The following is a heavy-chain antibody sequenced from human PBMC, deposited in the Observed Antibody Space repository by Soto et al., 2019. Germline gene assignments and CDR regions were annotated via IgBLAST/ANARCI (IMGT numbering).Heavy chain of an antibody. CDR1: DFILSDAW. CDR3: ASDRDSSGLRRYDY. Sequence: EVQLEESGGGLIKPGESLTLSCAASDFILSDAWMKWVRQAPGKGLEWVGRIKSKAHGGTTDYAGPLKGRFTILRDDSKNTLYLQMNSLQTEDTARYYCASDRDSSGLRRYDYWGQGALVTVSS. CDR2: IKSKAHGGTT. V-gene: IGHV3-15*07. D-gene: IGHD3-22*01. J-gene: IGHJ4*02.